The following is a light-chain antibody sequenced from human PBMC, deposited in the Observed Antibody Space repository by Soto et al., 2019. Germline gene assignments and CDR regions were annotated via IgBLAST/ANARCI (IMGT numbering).Light chain of an antibody. CDR1: HDIKNY. CDR3: QQFDSLPPYT. Sequence: DIQLTQSPPSLSASEGDRVTITCQASHDIKNYLNWYQQKPGKAPKLLIYDASNLETGVPSRFNGSGAGTDFTITISSLQPEDVATYYCQQFDSLPPYTFGQGTKVEIK. J-gene: IGKJ2*01. V-gene: IGKV1-33*01. CDR2: DAS.